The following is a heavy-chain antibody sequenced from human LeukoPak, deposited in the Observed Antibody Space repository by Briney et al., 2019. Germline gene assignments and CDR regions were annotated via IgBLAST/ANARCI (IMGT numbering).Heavy chain of an antibody. CDR3: ARATHYYESSGYDY. J-gene: IGHJ4*02. V-gene: IGHV3-7*03. D-gene: IGHD3-22*01. CDR2: IKEDGSEK. Sequence: GGSLRLSCAASGFTFSNYWMSWVRQAPGKGLEWVANIKEDGSEKYYVDSVKGRFTISRDNAKNSLYLQMNSLRAEDTALYYCARATHYYESSGYDYWGQGTLVTVSS. CDR1: GFTFSNYW.